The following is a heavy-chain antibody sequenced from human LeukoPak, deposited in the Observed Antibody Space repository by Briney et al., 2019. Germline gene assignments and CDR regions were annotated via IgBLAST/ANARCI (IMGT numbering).Heavy chain of an antibody. J-gene: IGHJ5*01. CDR1: GFTFGNYA. CDR3: ARDGTTTRYNWFDS. V-gene: IGHV3-23*01. CDR2: IIADADDT. D-gene: IGHD1-7*01. Sequence: GGSLRLSCAASGFTFGNYAMSWVRQAPGKGLEWVSGIIADADDTYYADSVKGRFTISRDHSKNTLHLQMNSLRAEDAAIYYCARDGTTTRYNWFDSWGQGILVTVSS.